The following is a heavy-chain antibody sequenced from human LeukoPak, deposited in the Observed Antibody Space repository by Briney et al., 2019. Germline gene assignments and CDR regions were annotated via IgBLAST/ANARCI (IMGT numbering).Heavy chain of an antibody. CDR2: TNHSGST. V-gene: IGHV4-34*01. Sequence: PSETLSLTCAVYGGSFSGYYWSWIRQPPGKGLEWIGETNHSGSTNYNPSLKSRVTISVDTSKNQFSLKLSSVTAADTAVYYCARPQGYDILTGYPRSLWYFDYWGQGTLVTVSS. CDR3: ARPQGYDILTGYPRSLWYFDY. J-gene: IGHJ4*02. D-gene: IGHD3-9*01. CDR1: GGSFSGYY.